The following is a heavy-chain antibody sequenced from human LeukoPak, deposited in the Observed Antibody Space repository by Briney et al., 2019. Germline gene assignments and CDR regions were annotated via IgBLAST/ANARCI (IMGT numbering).Heavy chain of an antibody. D-gene: IGHD2-15*01. Sequence: GRSLRLSCAASGFTSSSYAMHWVRQAPGKGLEWVAVISYDGSNKYYADSVKGRFTISRDNSKNTLYLQMNSLRAEDTAVYYCARGDIVGYYYYGMDVWGQGTTVTVSS. CDR2: ISYDGSNK. CDR3: ARGDIVGYYYYGMDV. J-gene: IGHJ6*02. CDR1: GFTSSSYA. V-gene: IGHV3-30-3*01.